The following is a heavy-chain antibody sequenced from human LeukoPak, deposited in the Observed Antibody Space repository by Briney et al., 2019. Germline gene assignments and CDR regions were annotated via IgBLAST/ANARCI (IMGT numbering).Heavy chain of an antibody. D-gene: IGHD3-22*01. CDR3: ARDLVYYYDTSAYYGPI. CDR1: GGSISSGDYY. J-gene: IGHJ4*02. CDR2: IYYSGSA. Sequence: SETLSLTCTVSGGSISSGDYYWGWIRQPPGKGLKRMGYIYYSGSAYYNPSLKSRLTISVDTSKNQFSLNLISVTAADTAVYYCARDLVYYYDTSAYYGPIWGQGTLVTVSS. V-gene: IGHV4-30-4*01.